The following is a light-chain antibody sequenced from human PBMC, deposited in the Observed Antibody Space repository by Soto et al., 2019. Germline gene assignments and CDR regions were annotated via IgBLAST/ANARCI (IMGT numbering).Light chain of an antibody. CDR1: HSVSSTY. CDR3: QQYGSSPSYT. CDR2: GAS. J-gene: IGKJ2*01. V-gene: IGKV3-20*01. Sequence: EIVLTQSPGTLSLSPGERATLSCRASHSVSSTYLAWYQQKPGQAPRLLIYGASSRATGIPDRFSGSGSGTDFTLTISRLEPEDVAVYYCQQYGSSPSYTFGQGTKLEIK.